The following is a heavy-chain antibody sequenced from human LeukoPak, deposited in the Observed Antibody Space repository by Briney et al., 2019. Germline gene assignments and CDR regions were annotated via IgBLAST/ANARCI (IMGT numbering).Heavy chain of an antibody. J-gene: IGHJ4*02. D-gene: IGHD6-19*01. V-gene: IGHV1-2*02. CDR2: INPNSGGT. CDR3: AKDSSGWHPFDF. Sequence: ASVKVSCKASGYTFTGYYMHWVRQAPGQGLEWMGWINPNSGGTNYAQKFQGRVTMTRDTSISTAYMELSRLRSDDTAIYYCAKDSSGWHPFDFWGQGTLVTVSS. CDR1: GYTFTGYY.